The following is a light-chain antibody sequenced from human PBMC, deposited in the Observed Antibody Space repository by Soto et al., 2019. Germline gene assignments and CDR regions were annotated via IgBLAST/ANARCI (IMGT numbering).Light chain of an antibody. CDR2: DTS. Sequence: QAAVTQEPSLTVSPGGTVTLTCGSSTGAVTSGHYPYWFQQKPGQAPRTLIYDTSNKHSWTPARFSGSLLGGKAALTLSGAQPEDEAEYYCLLSYSGARSAVFGGGTQLTVL. CDR1: TGAVTSGHY. V-gene: IGLV7-46*01. CDR3: LLSYSGARSAV. J-gene: IGLJ7*01.